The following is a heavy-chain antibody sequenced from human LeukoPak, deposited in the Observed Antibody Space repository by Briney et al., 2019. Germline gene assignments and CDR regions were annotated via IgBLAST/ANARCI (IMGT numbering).Heavy chain of an antibody. V-gene: IGHV1-18*04. J-gene: IGHJ4*02. Sequence: ASVKVSCKSSGYTFISYGISWERQAPGQGLEWMGWIRVYNGNTNDAQKLQGRVTMTTDTSTSTAYMELRSLRSDDTAVYYCARHSGWPSYYFDYWGQGTLVTVSS. CDR1: GYTFISYG. D-gene: IGHD6-19*01. CDR2: IRVYNGNT. CDR3: ARHSGWPSYYFDY.